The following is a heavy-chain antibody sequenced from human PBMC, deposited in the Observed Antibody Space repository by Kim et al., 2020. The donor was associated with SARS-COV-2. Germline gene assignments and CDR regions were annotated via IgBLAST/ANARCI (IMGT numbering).Heavy chain of an antibody. CDR1: GFTFSSFA. D-gene: IGHD3-22*01. CDR3: AKSGYYDTSGFYYRDFDY. Sequence: GGSLRLSCAASGFTFSSFAMSWVRQAPGKGLEWVSAISGSGGNTYYADSVKGRFTISRDNSKNTLYLQMNSLRAEDTAVYYCAKSGYYDTSGFYYRDFDYWGQGTLVTVSS. CDR2: ISGSGGNT. V-gene: IGHV3-23*01. J-gene: IGHJ4*02.